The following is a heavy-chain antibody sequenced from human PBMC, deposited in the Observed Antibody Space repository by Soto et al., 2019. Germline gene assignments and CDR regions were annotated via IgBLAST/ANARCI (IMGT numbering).Heavy chain of an antibody. V-gene: IGHV4-39*01. CDR3: ARQSSGWYNWFDP. J-gene: IGHJ5*02. Sequence: SETLSLTCSVSGCSISSSSYYWGWIRQPPGKGLEWIGSIYYSGSIYYNPSLKSRVTISVDTSKNQFSLKLSSVTAAETAVYYCARQSSGWYNWFDPWGQGTLVTVS. CDR2: IYYSGSI. CDR1: GCSISSSSYY. D-gene: IGHD6-19*01.